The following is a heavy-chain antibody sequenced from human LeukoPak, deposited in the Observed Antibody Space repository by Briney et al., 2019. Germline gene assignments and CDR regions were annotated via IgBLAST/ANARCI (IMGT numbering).Heavy chain of an antibody. D-gene: IGHD3-16*02. J-gene: IGHJ6*04. Sequence: PAETLSLTCTVSGGSISSSSYYWGWIRQPPGKGLEWIGSIYYSGSTYYNPSLKSRVTISVDTSKNQFSLKLSSVTAADTAVYYCARGDYVWGSYRWPVDVWGKGTTVTVSS. CDR3: ARGDYVWGSYRWPVDV. V-gene: IGHV4-39*07. CDR2: IYYSGST. CDR1: GGSISSSSYY.